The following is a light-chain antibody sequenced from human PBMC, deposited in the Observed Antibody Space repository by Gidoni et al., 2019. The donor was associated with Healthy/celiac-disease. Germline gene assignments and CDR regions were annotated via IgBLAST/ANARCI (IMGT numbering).Light chain of an antibody. CDR1: QGISSY. J-gene: IGKJ5*01. V-gene: IGKV1-9*01. CDR2: AAS. CDR3: QQLNSYPRNT. Sequence: DIQLTQSPSFLSASVGDRVTITCRASQGISSYLAWYQQNPGKAPKLLIYAASTLQSGVPSRFSGSGSGTEFTLTISSLQPEDFATYYCQQLNSYPRNTFGQGTRLEIK.